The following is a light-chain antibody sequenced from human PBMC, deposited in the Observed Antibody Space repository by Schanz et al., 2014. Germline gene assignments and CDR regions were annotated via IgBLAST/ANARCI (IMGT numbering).Light chain of an antibody. J-gene: IGLJ2*01. CDR3: SSYTSSNTLV. Sequence: QSVLTQPPSVSGAPGQRVTISCTGSSSNIGAGYDVHWYQQLPGTAPKLLIYGNSNRPSGVPDRISGSKSGTSASLAITGLQAEDEADYYCSSYTSSNTLVFGGGTKLTVL. CDR2: GNS. V-gene: IGLV1-40*01. CDR1: SSNIGAGYD.